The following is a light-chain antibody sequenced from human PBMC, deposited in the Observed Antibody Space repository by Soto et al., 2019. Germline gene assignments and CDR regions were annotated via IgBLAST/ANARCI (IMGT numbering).Light chain of an antibody. CDR1: QSLAYSDGNTY. J-gene: IGKJ2*01. V-gene: IGKV2-30*01. Sequence: DVVMTQSPLSLPVTLGQPASISCRSSQSLAYSDGNTYLHWLQQRPGQSPRRLIYKVSSRDSGVADIMSGSGSATDFKMRISRVQAKDVAGYYCMQSPRWPPYPFGQGTKLVIK. CDR3: MQSPRWPPYP. CDR2: KVS.